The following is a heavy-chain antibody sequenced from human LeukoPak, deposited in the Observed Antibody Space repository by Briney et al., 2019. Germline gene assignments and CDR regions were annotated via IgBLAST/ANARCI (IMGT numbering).Heavy chain of an antibody. CDR1: GFDFGAYE. V-gene: IGHV3-48*03. D-gene: IGHD3-22*01. Sequence: GGSLRLSCAASGFDFGAYEMNWVRQAPGKGLEWVAYFAGSDTTKYYADSVRGRFTISGDNAKKSLYLQMNSLRAEDTALYYCTTLGYHLDSWGQGTLVTVSS. CDR3: TTLGYHLDS. CDR2: FAGSDTTK. J-gene: IGHJ4*02.